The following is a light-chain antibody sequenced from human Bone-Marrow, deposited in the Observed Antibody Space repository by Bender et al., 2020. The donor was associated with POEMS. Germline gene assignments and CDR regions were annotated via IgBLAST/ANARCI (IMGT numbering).Light chain of an antibody. CDR2: EGT. Sequence: QSALTQPPSASGSPGQSVTISCTGTSSDVGGYNYVSWYQQHPGKAPKLMIYEGTKRPSWVSNRFSGSKSGNTASLTIAGLQAEDEADYYCCSYAAINTWVFGGGTKLTVL. V-gene: IGLV2-23*01. CDR1: SSDVGGYNY. CDR3: CSYAAINTWV. J-gene: IGLJ3*02.